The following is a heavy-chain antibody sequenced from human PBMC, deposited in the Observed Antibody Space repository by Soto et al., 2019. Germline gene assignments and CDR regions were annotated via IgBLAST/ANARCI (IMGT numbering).Heavy chain of an antibody. CDR1: GGSFSGYY. Sequence: SETLSLTCAVYGGSFSGYYWSWIRQPPGKGLEWIGEINHSGSTYYNPSLKSRVTISVDRSKNQFSLKLSSVTAADTAVYYCARVPDRWGQGTLVTVS. V-gene: IGHV4-34*01. D-gene: IGHD2-2*01. CDR3: ARVPDR. J-gene: IGHJ5*02. CDR2: INHSGST.